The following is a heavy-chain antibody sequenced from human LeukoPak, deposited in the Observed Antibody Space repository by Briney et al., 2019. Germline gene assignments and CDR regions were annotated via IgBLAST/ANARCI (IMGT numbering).Heavy chain of an antibody. J-gene: IGHJ6*02. Sequence: ASVKVSCKASGYIFTGYYMHWVRQAPGQGLEWMGWISAYNGNTNYAQKLQGRVTMTTDTSTSTAYMELRSLRSDDTAVYYCARAPAAITFGGVIVFPYGMDVWGQGTTVTVSS. D-gene: IGHD3-16*02. CDR2: ISAYNGNT. CDR3: ARAPAAITFGGVIVFPYGMDV. V-gene: IGHV1-18*04. CDR1: GYIFTGYY.